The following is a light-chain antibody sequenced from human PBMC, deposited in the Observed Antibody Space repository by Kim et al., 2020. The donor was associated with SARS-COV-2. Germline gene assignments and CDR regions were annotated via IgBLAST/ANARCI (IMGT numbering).Light chain of an antibody. CDR2: DVN. V-gene: IGLV2-8*01. Sequence: SVTISGTGTSSDVGGYNFVSWHQQHPGKAPKLIIYDVNKRPSGAPNRFSGSKSGNTASLTVSGLQAEDEADYYCSSYAGTNNFYVFGTGTKVTVL. CDR1: SSDVGGYNF. J-gene: IGLJ1*01. CDR3: SSYAGTNNFYV.